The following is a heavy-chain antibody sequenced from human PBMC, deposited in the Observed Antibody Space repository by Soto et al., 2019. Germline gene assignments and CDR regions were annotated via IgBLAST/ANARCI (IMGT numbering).Heavy chain of an antibody. J-gene: IGHJ4*02. Sequence: HPGGSLRLSCAGSGFTFSSYGMHWVRQAPGKGLEWVAVIWSDGSNKYYADSVKGRFTISRDNSKNTLILQMNSVRAEDTAVYYCARVGYDSSGLHNIYFDYWGQGTLVTVSS. CDR2: IWSDGSNK. V-gene: IGHV3-33*08. D-gene: IGHD3-22*01. CDR3: ARVGYDSSGLHNIYFDY. CDR1: GFTFSSYG.